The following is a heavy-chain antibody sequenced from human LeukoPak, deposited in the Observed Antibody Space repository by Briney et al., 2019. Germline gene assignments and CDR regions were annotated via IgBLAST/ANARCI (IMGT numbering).Heavy chain of an antibody. CDR3: ASAVPAAIVSRLDY. CDR1: GYTFTSYG. D-gene: IGHD2-2*01. Sequence: GASVKVSCKASGYTFTSYGISWVRQAPGQRLEWMGWINAGNGNTKYSQKFQGRVTITRDTSASTAYMELSSLRSEDTAVYYCASAVPAAIVSRLDYWGQGTLVTVSS. J-gene: IGHJ4*02. V-gene: IGHV1-3*01. CDR2: INAGNGNT.